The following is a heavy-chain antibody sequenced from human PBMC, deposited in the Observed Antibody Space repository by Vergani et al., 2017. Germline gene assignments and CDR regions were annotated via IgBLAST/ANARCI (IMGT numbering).Heavy chain of an antibody. V-gene: IGHV1-46*01. CDR3: ARDGSGKEFDY. J-gene: IGHJ4*02. CDR2: INPSGGST. CDR1: GYTFTSYY. D-gene: IGHD3-10*01. Sequence: QVQLVQSGAEVKKPGASVKVSCKASGYTFTSYYMHWVRQAPGQGLEWMGIINPSGGSTSYAQKFQGRVTITADKSTSTAYMELSSLRSEDTAVYYCARDGSGKEFDYWGQGTLVTVSS.